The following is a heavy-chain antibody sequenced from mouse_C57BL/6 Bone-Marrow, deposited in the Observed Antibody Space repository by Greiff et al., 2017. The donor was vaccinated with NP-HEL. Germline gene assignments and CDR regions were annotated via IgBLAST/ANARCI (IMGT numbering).Heavy chain of an antibody. CDR3: VSYDYGGGTYAMDY. CDR2: IRSKSNNYAT. J-gene: IGHJ4*01. D-gene: IGHD2-4*01. CDR1: GFSFNTYA. V-gene: IGHV10-1*01. Sequence: EVQLVESGGGLVQPKGSLKLSCAASGFSFNTYAMNWVRQAPGKGLEWVARIRSKSNNYATYYADSVKDRFTISRDDSESMLYLQMNNLKTEDTAMYYCVSYDYGGGTYAMDYWGQGTSVTVSS.